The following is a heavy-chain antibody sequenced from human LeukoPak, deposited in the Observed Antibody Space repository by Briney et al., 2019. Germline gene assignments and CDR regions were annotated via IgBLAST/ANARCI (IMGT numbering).Heavy chain of an antibody. Sequence: SQTLSLTCTVSGGSISSGGYYWSWIRQHPGKGLEWIGYIYYSGSTYYNPSLKSRVTISVDTSKNQFSLKLSSVTAADTAVYYCAREPSEAAAADGSYGMDVWGQGTTVTVSS. CDR2: IYYSGST. J-gene: IGHJ6*02. D-gene: IGHD6-13*01. V-gene: IGHV4-31*03. CDR1: GGSISSGGYY. CDR3: AREPSEAAAADGSYGMDV.